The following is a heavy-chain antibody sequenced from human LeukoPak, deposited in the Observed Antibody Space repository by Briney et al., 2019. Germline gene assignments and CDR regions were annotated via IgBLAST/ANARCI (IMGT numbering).Heavy chain of an antibody. CDR1: GFTFSSHG. J-gene: IGHJ4*02. V-gene: IGHV3-43D*03. D-gene: IGHD6-13*01. CDR3: AKGTSSWHEFDS. CDR2: ITWDGDST. Sequence: GGSLRLSCAASGFTFSSHGMHWVRQAPGKGLEWVSLITWDGDSTYYADSVKGRFTISRDNSKNYLYLQMNSLRAEDTALYYCAKGTSSWHEFDSWGQGTLVTVSS.